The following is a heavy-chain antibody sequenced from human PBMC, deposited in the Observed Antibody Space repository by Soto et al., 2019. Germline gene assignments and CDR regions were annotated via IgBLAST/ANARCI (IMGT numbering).Heavy chain of an antibody. D-gene: IGHD3-10*01. V-gene: IGHV3-23*01. Sequence: EVQLLESGGGLVQPGGSLRLSCAASGFTFSSYAMSWVRQAPGKGLEWVSGISASGGSTYYADSVKGRFTISRDNSKNALYLQMNSLRAEDTAVYYCAKSTYGSGRPIPIWGFDYWCQGTLVTVSS. CDR3: AKSTYGSGRPIPIWGFDY. CDR1: GFTFSSYA. CDR2: ISASGGST. J-gene: IGHJ4*02.